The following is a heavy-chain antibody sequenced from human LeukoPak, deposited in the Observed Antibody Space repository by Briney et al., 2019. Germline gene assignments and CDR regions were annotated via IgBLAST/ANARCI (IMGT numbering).Heavy chain of an antibody. V-gene: IGHV3-48*03. Sequence: GGSLRLSCAASGFNFSTYEMNWVRQAPGKGLEWVSYMSGSGGIIYYADSVKGRSTISRDNTRNSLYLQMDSLRAEDTALYYCARGPQSDYWGQGTLVTVSS. CDR3: ARGPQSDY. J-gene: IGHJ4*02. CDR2: MSGSGGII. CDR1: GFNFSTYE.